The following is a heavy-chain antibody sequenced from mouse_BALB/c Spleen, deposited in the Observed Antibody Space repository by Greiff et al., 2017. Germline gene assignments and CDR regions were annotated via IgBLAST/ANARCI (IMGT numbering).Heavy chain of an antibody. J-gene: IGHJ4*01. Sequence: QVQLQQSGPGLVAPSQSLSITCTVSGFSLTGYGVNWVRQPPGKGLEWLGMIWGDGSTDYNSALKSRLSISKDNSKSQVFLKMNSLQTDDTARYYCARDENRYDAGGYAMDYWGQGTSVTVSS. CDR1: GFSLTGYG. V-gene: IGHV2-6-7*01. D-gene: IGHD2-14*01. CDR3: ARDENRYDAGGYAMDY. CDR2: IWGDGST.